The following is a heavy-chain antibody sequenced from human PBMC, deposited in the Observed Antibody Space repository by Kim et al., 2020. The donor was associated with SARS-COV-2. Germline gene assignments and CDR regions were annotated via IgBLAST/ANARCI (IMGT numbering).Heavy chain of an antibody. J-gene: IGHJ4*02. D-gene: IGHD3-10*01. CDR3: ARDHYYGSQSD. CDR2: IFVGGTT. V-gene: IGHV3-53*01. CDR1: GFTVRSNY. Sequence: LSLTCAASGFTVRSNYMTWVRQAPGKGLEWVSVIFVGGTTYYADSVKGRFTISRDNSANTVFLQMTSLRAEDTAVYYCARDHYYGSQSDWGQGTLVTVSS.